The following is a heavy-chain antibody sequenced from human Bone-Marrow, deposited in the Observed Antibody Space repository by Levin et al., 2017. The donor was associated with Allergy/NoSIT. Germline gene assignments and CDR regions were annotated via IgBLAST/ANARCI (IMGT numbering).Heavy chain of an antibody. J-gene: IGHJ4*02. V-gene: IGHV3-33*01. Sequence: LSLTCAASGFTFSTYGMHWVRQAPGKGLEWVAYIWYDGTNKYYGDSVKGRFTISRDNSNNTLDLQMNNLRAEDTAVYFCARDSHISSQLDYWGQGTLVSVSS. D-gene: IGHD6-13*01. CDR1: GFTFSTYG. CDR2: IWYDGTNK. CDR3: ARDSHISSQLDY.